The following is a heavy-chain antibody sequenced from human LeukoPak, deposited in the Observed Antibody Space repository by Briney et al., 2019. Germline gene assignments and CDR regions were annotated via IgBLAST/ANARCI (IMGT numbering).Heavy chain of an antibody. Sequence: ASVKVSCKASGYTFTSYGISWVRQAPGQGLEWMGWISAYNGNTNYAQKLQGRVTMTTDTSTSTAYMELRSLRPDDTAVYYCARDLSSFDAFDIWGQGTMVTVSS. V-gene: IGHV1-18*01. J-gene: IGHJ3*02. CDR3: ARDLSSFDAFDI. CDR2: ISAYNGNT. CDR1: GYTFTSYG. D-gene: IGHD6-13*01.